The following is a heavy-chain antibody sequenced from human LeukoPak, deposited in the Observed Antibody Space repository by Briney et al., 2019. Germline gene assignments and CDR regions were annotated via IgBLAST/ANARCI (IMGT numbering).Heavy chain of an antibody. J-gene: IGHJ6*03. V-gene: IGHV1-8*01. CDR1: GYTFTSYD. CDR2: MNPNSGNT. D-gene: IGHD1-26*01. CDR3: ARVGDSEPYARYYYYYMDV. Sequence: ASVKVSCKASGYTFTSYDINWVRQATGQGLEWMGWMNPNSGNTGYAQKFQGRVTMTRNTSISTAYMELSSLRSEDTAVYYCARVGDSEPYARYYYYYMDVWGKGTTVTVSS.